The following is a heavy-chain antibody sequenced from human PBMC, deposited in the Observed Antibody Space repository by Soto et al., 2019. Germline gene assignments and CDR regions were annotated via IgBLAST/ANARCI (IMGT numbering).Heavy chain of an antibody. CDR1: GFTFSSYG. Sequence: PGGSLRLSCAASGFTFSSYGMHWVRQAPGKGLEWVAVIWYDGSNKYYADSVKGRFTSSRDNSKNTLYLQMNSLRAEDTAVYYCARSSQGNWNYPDPYSSSWYSDFDYWGQGTLVTVSS. CDR2: IWYDGSNK. D-gene: IGHD6-13*01. J-gene: IGHJ4*02. CDR3: ARSSQGNWNYPDPYSSSWYSDFDY. V-gene: IGHV3-33*01.